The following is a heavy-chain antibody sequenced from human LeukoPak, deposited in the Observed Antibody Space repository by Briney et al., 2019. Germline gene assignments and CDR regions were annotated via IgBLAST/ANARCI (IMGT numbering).Heavy chain of an antibody. J-gene: IGHJ6*02. CDR2: IYHSGST. CDR3: ARDRYSSSSYYYYGMDV. V-gene: IGHV4-4*02. CDR1: GGSISSSNW. D-gene: IGHD6-13*01. Sequence: TPSETLSLTCAVSGGSISSSNWWSWVRQPPGKGLEWIGGIYHSGSTNYNPSLKSRVTISVDKSKDQFSLKLSSVTAADTAVYYCARDRYSSSSYYYYGMDVWGQGTTVTVSS.